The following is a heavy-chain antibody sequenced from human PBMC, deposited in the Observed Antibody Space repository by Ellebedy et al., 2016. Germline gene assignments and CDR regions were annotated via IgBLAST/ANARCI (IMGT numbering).Heavy chain of an antibody. CDR2: VFYGGST. D-gene: IGHD3-22*01. CDR1: GGSVDTYY. V-gene: IGHV4-59*02. J-gene: IGHJ5*02. CDR3: ARGLYFDSSGYHYWFHP. Sequence: SETLSLXCTVSGGSVDTYYWTWIRQSPGKGLEWIGYVFYGGSTKYNRSLRSRVTISLDTAKNQFSLRLTSVAAADTAVYYCARGLYFDSSGYHYWFHPWGQGTLATVSS.